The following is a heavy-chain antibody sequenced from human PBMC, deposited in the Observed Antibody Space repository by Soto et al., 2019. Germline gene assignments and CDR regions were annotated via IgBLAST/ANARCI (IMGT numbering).Heavy chain of an antibody. Sequence: LRLSCAASGFTFSDYYMSWIRQAPGKGLEWVSYISSSSVYTNYADSVRGRFTISRDNAKNSLYLQMNSLRAEDTGVYYCARDAPDDSSSTAYYYYGMDVWGRGTTVTVSS. D-gene: IGHD6-6*01. V-gene: IGHV3-11*06. CDR2: ISSSSVYT. CDR1: GFTFSDYY. CDR3: ARDAPDDSSSTAYYYYGMDV. J-gene: IGHJ6*02.